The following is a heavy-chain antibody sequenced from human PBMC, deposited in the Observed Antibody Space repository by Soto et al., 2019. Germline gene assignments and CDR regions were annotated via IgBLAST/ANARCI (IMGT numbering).Heavy chain of an antibody. CDR2: IHWDDDK. CDR3: AHRVLRTVFGLATTTAIYFDF. D-gene: IGHD3-3*01. Sequence: QITLNESGPTVVRPTETLTLTCRFSGFSLTTSGVGVGWIRQSPGKAPEWLALIHWDDDKRYSASLKSRLTITKDTSKNQVVLTVSDLDPTDTATYYCAHRVLRTVFGLATTTAIYFDFWGQGTPVAVSS. V-gene: IGHV2-5*02. J-gene: IGHJ4*02. CDR1: GFSLTTSGVG.